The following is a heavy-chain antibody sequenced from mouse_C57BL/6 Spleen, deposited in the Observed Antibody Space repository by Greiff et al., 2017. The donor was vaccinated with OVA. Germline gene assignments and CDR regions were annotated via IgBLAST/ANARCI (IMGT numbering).Heavy chain of an antibody. D-gene: IGHD4-1*02. V-gene: IGHV7-1*01. J-gene: IGHJ1*03. Sequence: EVMLVESGGGLVQSGRSLRLSCATSGFTFSDFYMEWVRQAPGKGLEWIAASRNKANDYTTEYSASVKGRFIVSRDTSQSILYLQMNALRAEDTAIYYCARDASTGTRWYFDVWGTGTTVTVSS. CDR2: SRNKANDYTT. CDR1: GFTFSDFY. CDR3: ARDASTGTRWYFDV.